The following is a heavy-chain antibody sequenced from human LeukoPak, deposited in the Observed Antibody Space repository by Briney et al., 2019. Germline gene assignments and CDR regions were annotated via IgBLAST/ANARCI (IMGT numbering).Heavy chain of an antibody. CDR1: GFTFSSYG. CDR2: IWYDGSNK. D-gene: IGHD6-13*01. V-gene: IGHV3-33*06. Sequence: PGRSLRLSCAASGFTFSSYGMHWVRQAPGKGLEWVAVIWYDGSNKYYADSVKGRFTISRDNSKNTLYLQMNSLRAEDTAVYYCAKDQVAAAGLFDYWGQGTLVTVSS. CDR3: AKDQVAAAGLFDY. J-gene: IGHJ4*02.